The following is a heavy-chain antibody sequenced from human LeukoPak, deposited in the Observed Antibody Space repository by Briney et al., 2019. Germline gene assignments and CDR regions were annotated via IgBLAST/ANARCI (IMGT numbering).Heavy chain of an antibody. V-gene: IGHV1-8*03. Sequence: ASVKVSCKASGYTFTSYDINWVRQATGQGLEWMGWMNPNSGNTGYAQKFQGRVTITRNTSISTAYMELSSLRSEDTAMFYCARRWKMGARGRVYFDYWGQGTLVTVSS. CDR2: MNPNSGNT. D-gene: IGHD1-26*01. CDR3: ARRWKMGARGRVYFDY. CDR1: GYTFTSYD. J-gene: IGHJ4*02.